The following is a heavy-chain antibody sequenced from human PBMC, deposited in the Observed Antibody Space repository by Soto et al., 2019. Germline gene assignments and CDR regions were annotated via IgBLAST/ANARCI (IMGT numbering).Heavy chain of an antibody. CDR1: SASLSSSTYS. D-gene: IGHD1-7*01. J-gene: IGHJ5*02. CDR3: ASKRWELPNWFDP. Sequence: SETLSLTCSVSSASLSSSTYSWSWIRQPPGKGLEWIGYIYHSGSTYYNPSLKSRVTISVDRSKNQFSLKLSSVTAADTAVYYCASKRWELPNWFDPWGQGTLVTVSS. CDR2: IYHSGST. V-gene: IGHV4-30-2*01.